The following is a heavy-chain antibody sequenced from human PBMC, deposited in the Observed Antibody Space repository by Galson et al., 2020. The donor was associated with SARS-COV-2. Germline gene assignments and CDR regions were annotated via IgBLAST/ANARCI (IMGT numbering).Heavy chain of an antibody. D-gene: IGHD3-10*01. CDR3: ARVGITMVRGAPYYYYGMDV. Sequence: VSVKVSCKASGYTFTGYYMHWVRQAPGQGLEWMGWINPNSGGTNYAQKFQGRVTMTRDTSISTAYMELSRLRSDDTAVYYCARVGITMVRGAPYYYYGMDVWGQGTTVTVSS. J-gene: IGHJ6*02. V-gene: IGHV1-2*02. CDR1: GYTFTGYY. CDR2: INPNSGGT.